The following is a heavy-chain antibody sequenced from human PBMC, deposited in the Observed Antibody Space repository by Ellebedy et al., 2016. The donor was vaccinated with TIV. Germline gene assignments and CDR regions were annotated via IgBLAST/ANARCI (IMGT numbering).Heavy chain of an antibody. CDR3: AREGTGIFDW. J-gene: IGHJ4*02. CDR2: ISYDGSHR. D-gene: IGHD3-9*01. V-gene: IGHV3-30-3*01. Sequence: PGGSLRLSCAASGFTFDSYPMTWVRQAPGKGLEWVAIISYDGSHRYYADSVKGRFTISRDISKNTLYLQMNSLRAEDTAVYYCAREGTGIFDWWGQGTLVTVSS. CDR1: GFTFDSYP.